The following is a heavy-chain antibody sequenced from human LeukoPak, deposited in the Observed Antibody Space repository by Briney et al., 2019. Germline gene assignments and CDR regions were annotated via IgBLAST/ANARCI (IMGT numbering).Heavy chain of an antibody. CDR2: INPKSGNT. J-gene: IGHJ4*02. CDR3: ARGRGLDCGGDYSLLSDY. D-gene: IGHD2-21*02. Sequence: GASVKVSCKASGYTFTDYYMHWGRQAPGQGLEWMGWINPKSGNTDYAQKFQGRVTMTRDTSITTAYMDLTSLRSDDTAIYYCARGRGLDCGGDYSLLSDYWGQGILVTDSS. CDR1: GYTFTDYY. V-gene: IGHV1-2*02.